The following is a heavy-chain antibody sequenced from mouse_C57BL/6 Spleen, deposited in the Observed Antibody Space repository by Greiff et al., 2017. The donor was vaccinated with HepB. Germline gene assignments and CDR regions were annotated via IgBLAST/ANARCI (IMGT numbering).Heavy chain of an antibody. CDR2: IWAGGST. D-gene: IGHD5-1*01. Sequence: QVQLQESGPGLVAHSQSLSITCTVYGYSLTRYGVHWVRQPPGKGLEWLGLIWAGGSTNYNWALLSRLSISIDNSKRLGFLIKNSLQTDDTALYYWARSKYLSRYWGQGTTLTVAS. CDR3: ARSKYLSRY. CDR1: GYSLTRYG. V-gene: IGHV2-9*02. J-gene: IGHJ2*01.